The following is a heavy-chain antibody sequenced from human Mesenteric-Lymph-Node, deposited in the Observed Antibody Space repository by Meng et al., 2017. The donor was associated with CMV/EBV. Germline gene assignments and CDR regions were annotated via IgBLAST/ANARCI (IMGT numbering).Heavy chain of an antibody. CDR1: GGSFSGYY. CDR3: ARHQRWLKSEGGFNY. CDR2: INHSGST. V-gene: IGHV4-34*01. D-gene: IGHD4-23*01. Sequence: QVQLQQWGAGLLKPSETLSLTGVVYGGSFSGYYWSWIRQPPGKGLEWIGEINHSGSTNYNPSLQSRVTISVDTSKNQFSLKLSSVTAADTAVYYCARHQRWLKSEGGFNYWGQGTLVTVSS. J-gene: IGHJ4*02.